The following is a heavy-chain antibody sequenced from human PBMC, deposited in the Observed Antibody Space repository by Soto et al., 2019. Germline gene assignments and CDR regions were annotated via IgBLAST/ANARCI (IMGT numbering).Heavy chain of an antibody. Sequence: EVQLVESGGGLVKPGGSLRLSCAASGFTFSSYSMNWVRQAPGKGLEWVSSISSSSSYIYYADSVKGRFTISRDNAKNSLYLQMNSLRAEDTAVYYCARGSTRYQPGDYWGQGTLVTVSS. CDR2: ISSSSSYI. CDR1: GFTFSSYS. CDR3: ARGSTRYQPGDY. V-gene: IGHV3-21*01. J-gene: IGHJ4*02. D-gene: IGHD2-2*01.